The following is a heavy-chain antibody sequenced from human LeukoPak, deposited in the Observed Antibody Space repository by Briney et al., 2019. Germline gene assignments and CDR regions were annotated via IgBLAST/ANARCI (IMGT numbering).Heavy chain of an antibody. CDR3: ARDYYDSSGYWGFDY. Sequence: SETLSLTCTVSGGSISSYYWSWIRQPAGKGLEWIGRIYTSGSTNYNPSLKSRVTMSVDTSKNQFSLRLSSVTAADTAVYYCARDYYDSSGYWGFDYWGQGTLVTVSS. CDR2: IYTSGST. CDR1: GGSISSYY. D-gene: IGHD3-22*01. J-gene: IGHJ4*02. V-gene: IGHV4-4*07.